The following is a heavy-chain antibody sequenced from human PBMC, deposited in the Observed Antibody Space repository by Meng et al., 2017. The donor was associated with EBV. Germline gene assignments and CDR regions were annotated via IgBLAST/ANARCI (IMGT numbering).Heavy chain of an antibody. Sequence: GQLQESGPGLWNPSEPLSLPCPVSGDSISDYYWSWIRQPPGKGLEWIGYIHYSGSTYYNPSLKSRITISVDMSRNQFSLRLTSVTSADMAVYYCARVNSDCGGVMCYKGWFDPWGQGTLVTVSS. V-gene: IGHV4-59*08. CDR3: ARVNSDCGGVMCYKGWFDP. CDR2: IHYSGST. CDR1: GDSISDYY. D-gene: IGHD2-21*01. J-gene: IGHJ5*02.